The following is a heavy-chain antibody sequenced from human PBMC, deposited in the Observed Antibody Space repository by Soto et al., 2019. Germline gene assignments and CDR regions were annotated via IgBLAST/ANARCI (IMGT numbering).Heavy chain of an antibody. CDR1: GFTFSSYA. J-gene: IGHJ4*02. CDR3: AISSWNYDWIKKYYFDY. V-gene: IGHV3-23*01. CDR2: ISGSGGST. D-gene: IGHD1-7*01. Sequence: GGSLRLSCAASGFTFSSYAMSWVRQAPGKGLEWVSAISGSGGSTYYADSVKGRFTISRDNSKNTLYLQMNSLRAEDTAVYYCAISSWNYDWIKKYYFDYWGQGTLVTVSS.